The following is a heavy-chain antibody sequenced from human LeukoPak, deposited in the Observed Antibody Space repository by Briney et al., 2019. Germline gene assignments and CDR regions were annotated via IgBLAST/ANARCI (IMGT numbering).Heavy chain of an antibody. Sequence: GASVTVSCKASGYTFTGYYMHWVRQAPGKGIEWMGWINPKSGGTNYAQKLKGRVTMTRDKSNSTAYMELSRLRSYDTAVYYCARDPPTVSTGWYFDLWGRGTLVTVSS. J-gene: IGHJ2*01. D-gene: IGHD4-17*01. CDR1: GYTFTGYY. CDR3: ARDPPTVSTGWYFDL. CDR2: INPKSGGT. V-gene: IGHV1-2*02.